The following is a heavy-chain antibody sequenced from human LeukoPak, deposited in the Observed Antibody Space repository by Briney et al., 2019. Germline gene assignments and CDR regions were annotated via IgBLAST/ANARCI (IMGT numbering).Heavy chain of an antibody. CDR1: DGSISSSSYY. J-gene: IGHJ3*02. V-gene: IGHV4-39*01. D-gene: IGHD1-26*01. CDR3: ARPYSGSYLDDAFDI. Sequence: SETLSLTCTVSDGSISSSSYYWGWIRQPPGKGLEWIGSIYYSGSTYYNPSLKSRVTISVDTSKNQFSLKLSSVTAAGTAVYYCARPYSGSYLDDAFDIWGQGTMVTVSS. CDR2: IYYSGST.